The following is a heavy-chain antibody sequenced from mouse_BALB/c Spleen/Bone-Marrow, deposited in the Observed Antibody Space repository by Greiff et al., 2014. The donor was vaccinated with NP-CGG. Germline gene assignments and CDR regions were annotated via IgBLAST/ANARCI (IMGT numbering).Heavy chain of an antibody. CDR3: TRDDGSFAY. CDR1: GYTFTSYW. CDR2: IYPSDSYT. Sequence: VQVVESGAELVRPGASVKLSCKASGYTFTSYWINWVKQRPGQGPEWIGNIYPSDSYTNYNQKFKDKATLAVDKSSSTAYMQLSSPTSEDSAVYYCTRDDGSFAYWGQGTLVTVSA. D-gene: IGHD2-3*01. V-gene: IGHV1-69*02. J-gene: IGHJ3*01.